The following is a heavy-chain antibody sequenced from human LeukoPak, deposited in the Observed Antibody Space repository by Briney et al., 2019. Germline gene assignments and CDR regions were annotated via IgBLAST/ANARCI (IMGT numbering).Heavy chain of an antibody. D-gene: IGHD4-17*01. Sequence: GGSLRLSCAASGFTFSSYGMHWVRQAPGKGLEWVAVKWYDGSNKYYADSVKGRFTISRDNSKNTLYLQMNSLRAEDTAVYYCARGYGSRPYMDAWGQGTTVTVSS. CDR1: GFTFSSYG. V-gene: IGHV3-33*01. CDR3: ARGYGSRPYMDA. CDR2: KWYDGSNK. J-gene: IGHJ6*02.